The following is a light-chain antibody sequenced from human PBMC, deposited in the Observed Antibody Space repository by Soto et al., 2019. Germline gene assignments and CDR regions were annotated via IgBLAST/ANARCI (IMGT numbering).Light chain of an antibody. CDR3: QQYGSSAWT. J-gene: IGKJ1*01. Sequence: ELVLTQSPGTLSLSPGERATLSCRASQSVSSTYLAWYQQKPGQAPRLLIYGASSRATGIPDRFSGSGSGTDFTLTISRLEPEDFAVYYCQQYGSSAWTFGPGTMVDIK. CDR1: QSVSSTY. V-gene: IGKV3-20*01. CDR2: GAS.